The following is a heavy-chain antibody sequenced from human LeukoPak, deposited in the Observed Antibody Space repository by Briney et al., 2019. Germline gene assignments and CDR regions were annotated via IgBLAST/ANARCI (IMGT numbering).Heavy chain of an antibody. CDR1: GYTFTGYY. D-gene: IGHD2-2*01. V-gene: IGHV1-2*02. CDR2: INPNSGGT. CDR3: ARDYFEVSGYQLRRLESYFDY. J-gene: IGHJ4*02. Sequence: GASVKVSCKASGYTFTGYYMHWVRQAPGQGLEWMGWINPNSGGTNYAQKFQGRVTMTRDTSISTAYMELSRLRSDDTAVYYCARDYFEVSGYQLRRLESYFDYWGQGTLVTVSS.